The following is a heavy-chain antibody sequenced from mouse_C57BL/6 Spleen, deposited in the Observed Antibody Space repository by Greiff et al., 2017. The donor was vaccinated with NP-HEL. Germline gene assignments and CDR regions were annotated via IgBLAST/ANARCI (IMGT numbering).Heavy chain of an antibody. J-gene: IGHJ1*03. V-gene: IGHV14-4*01. CDR3: TTSRDWYFDV. CDR1: SFNIQDDY. CDR2: IDPENGDT. Sequence: VQLQQSGAELVRPGASVKLSCTASSFNIQDDYMHWVKQRPEQGLEWIGWIDPENGDTEYASKFQGKATITADTSSNTAYLQLRSLTSEDTAVYYCTTSRDWYFDVWGTGTTVTVSS.